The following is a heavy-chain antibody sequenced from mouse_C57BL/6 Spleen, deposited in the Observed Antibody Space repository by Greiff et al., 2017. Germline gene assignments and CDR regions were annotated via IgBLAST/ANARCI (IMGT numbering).Heavy chain of an antibody. CDR3: TRDPDGNFYYAMDY. Sequence: EVKLVESGEGLVKPGGSLKLSCAASGFTFSSYAMSWVRQTPEKRLEWVAYISSGGDYIYYADTVKGRFTISRDNARNTLYLQMSSLKSEDTAMYYCTRDPDGNFYYAMDYWGQGTSVTVSS. J-gene: IGHJ4*01. CDR2: ISSGGDYI. CDR1: GFTFSSYA. V-gene: IGHV5-9-1*02. D-gene: IGHD2-1*01.